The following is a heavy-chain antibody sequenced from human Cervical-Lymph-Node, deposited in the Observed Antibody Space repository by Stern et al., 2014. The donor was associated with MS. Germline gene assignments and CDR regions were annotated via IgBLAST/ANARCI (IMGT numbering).Heavy chain of an antibody. CDR2: IYASGNT. Sequence: VQLVESGPGLVKPSQTLSLTCTVSGGSVSTYNYYWTWIRQPAGKGLEWIGRIYASGNTNYNPSLKGRVTKSLDPSRNQSSRKLPSVTAADTAVYYCATSGGRRGDFRDYWGQGTLVTVSS. V-gene: IGHV4-61*02. CDR1: GGSVSTYNYY. D-gene: IGHD4-17*01. CDR3: ATSGGRRGDFRDY. J-gene: IGHJ4*02.